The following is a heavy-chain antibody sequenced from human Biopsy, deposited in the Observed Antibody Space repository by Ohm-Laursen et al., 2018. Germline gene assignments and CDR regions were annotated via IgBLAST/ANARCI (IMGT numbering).Heavy chain of an antibody. J-gene: IGHJ4*02. V-gene: IGHV4-59*08. CDR1: GGSITADF. CDR2: RFHSGSP. CDR3: VRLNRRGNIIFFYY. Sequence: SQTLSLTCTVSGGSITADFWTWIRQTPGERLEWIGYRFHSGSPMYNPSLKSRVTISVDTSKSQFSLTLTSVTAADTAVYYCVRLNRRGNIIFFYYWGRGTLVTASS. D-gene: IGHD3/OR15-3a*01.